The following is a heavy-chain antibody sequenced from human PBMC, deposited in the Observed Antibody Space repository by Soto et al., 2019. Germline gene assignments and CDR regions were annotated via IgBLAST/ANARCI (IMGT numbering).Heavy chain of an antibody. D-gene: IGHD3-22*01. V-gene: IGHV3-33*01. Sequence: GGSLRLSCAASGVTFSSYGMHWVRQAPGKGLEWVAVIWYDGSNKYYAVSVKGRFTISRDNSKNTLYLQMNSLRAEDTAVYYGASIYDSSGYYYRNNWFDPWGQGTLVTVSS. J-gene: IGHJ5*02. CDR2: IWYDGSNK. CDR3: ASIYDSSGYYYRNNWFDP. CDR1: GVTFSSYG.